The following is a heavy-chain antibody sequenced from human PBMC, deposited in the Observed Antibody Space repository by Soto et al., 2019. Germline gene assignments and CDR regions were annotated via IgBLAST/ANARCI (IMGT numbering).Heavy chain of an antibody. J-gene: IGHJ4*02. CDR2: ISSSLGHT. CDR1: GFDFSDFH. CDR3: AANWNFGLNF. D-gene: IGHD1-1*01. V-gene: IGHV3-11*03. Sequence: GGSLRLSCVASGFDFSDFHISWVRQAPGKGLEWISYISSSLGHTDYAESVKGRFTISRDNAKSSVFLEMSDLRSDDTAAYYCAANWNFGLNFWGQGTLVTAPQ.